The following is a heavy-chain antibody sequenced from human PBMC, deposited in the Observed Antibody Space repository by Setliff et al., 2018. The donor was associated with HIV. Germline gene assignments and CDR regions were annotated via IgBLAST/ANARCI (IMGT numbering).Heavy chain of an antibody. CDR3: ARGHPIVPTGLVSFYFDH. J-gene: IGHJ4*02. V-gene: IGHV4-34*01. CDR2: IDHSGST. Sequence: GSLRLSCATSEFTFSSHSMTWIRQSPGKGLEWIGEIDHSGSTDDNPSLKSRVTISVDTSKNQFSLKLSSVSAADTAVYYCARGHPIVPTGLVSFYFDHWGQGTLVTVSS. D-gene: IGHD2-2*01. CDR1: EFTFSSHS.